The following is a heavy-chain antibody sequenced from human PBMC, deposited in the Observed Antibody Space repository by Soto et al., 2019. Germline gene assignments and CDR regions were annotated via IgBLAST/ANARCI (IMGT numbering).Heavy chain of an antibody. V-gene: IGHV4-34*01. CDR3: ARSTGRITIFGVVSYGMDV. J-gene: IGHJ6*02. D-gene: IGHD3-3*01. Sequence: PSETLSLTCAVYGGSFSGYYWSWIRQPPGKGLEWIGEINHSGSTYYNPSLKSRVTISVDTSKNQFSLKLSSVAATDTAVYYCARSTGRITIFGVVSYGMDVWGQGTTVTVSS. CDR1: GGSFSGYY. CDR2: INHSGST.